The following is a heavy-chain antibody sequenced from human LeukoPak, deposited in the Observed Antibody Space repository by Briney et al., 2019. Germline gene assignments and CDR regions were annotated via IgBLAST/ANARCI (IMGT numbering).Heavy chain of an antibody. CDR2: NYYSGIT. D-gene: IGHD6-13*01. Sequence: SETLSLTCTFSGSSINSYYWSWIRQPPGRGLEWIGYNYYSGITNYNPSLKSRVTISVDTSKNQFSLKLSSVTAADTAVYYCARAVYSSSALDYWGQGTLVTISS. V-gene: IGHV4-59*01. J-gene: IGHJ4*02. CDR1: GSSINSYY. CDR3: ARAVYSSSALDY.